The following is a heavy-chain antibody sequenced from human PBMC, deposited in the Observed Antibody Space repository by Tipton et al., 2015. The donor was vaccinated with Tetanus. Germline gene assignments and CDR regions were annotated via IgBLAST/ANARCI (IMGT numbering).Heavy chain of an antibody. CDR3: ARGGVVVTAIRFDY. CDR1: GGFINRGGYF. V-gene: IGHV4-31*03. CDR2: IYHTGLT. Sequence: TLSLTCTVSGGFINRGGYFWSWLRQHPGKGLEWIGYIYHTGLTYYNPSLKGRVTMSVDTSKNQFSLNLNSVSAADTAVYYCARGGVVVTAIRFDYWGQGTLVSASS. J-gene: IGHJ4*02. D-gene: IGHD2-21*02.